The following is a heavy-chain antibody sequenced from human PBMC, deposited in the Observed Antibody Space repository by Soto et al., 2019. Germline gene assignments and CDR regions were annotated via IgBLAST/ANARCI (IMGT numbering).Heavy chain of an antibody. V-gene: IGHV3-7*05. D-gene: IGHD6-13*01. CDR1: GFTFSDFW. CDR2: IKEDGSEK. Sequence: EVQLVESGGGLVQPGGSLRLSCAASGFTFSDFWMSWVRQAPGKGLEWVANIKEDGSEKYYVDSVKGRFTISRNNAQNSLYLQMNSLRAEDTAVYYCGRGSSWGSDYWGPGTLVTVSS. J-gene: IGHJ4*02. CDR3: GRGSSWGSDY.